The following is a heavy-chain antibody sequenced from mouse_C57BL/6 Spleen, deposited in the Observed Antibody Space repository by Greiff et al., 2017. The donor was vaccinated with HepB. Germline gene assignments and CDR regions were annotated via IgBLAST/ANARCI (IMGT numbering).Heavy chain of an antibody. Sequence: EVKLVESGGGLVKPGGSLKLSCAASGFTFSDYGMHWVRQAPEKGLEWVAYISSGSSTIYYADTVKGRFTISRDNAKNTLFLQMTSLRSEDTAMYYCARGGDYDEGDYYAMDYWGQGTSVTVSS. CDR1: GFTFSDYG. V-gene: IGHV5-17*01. CDR3: ARGGDYDEGDYYAMDY. J-gene: IGHJ4*01. CDR2: ISSGSSTI. D-gene: IGHD2-4*01.